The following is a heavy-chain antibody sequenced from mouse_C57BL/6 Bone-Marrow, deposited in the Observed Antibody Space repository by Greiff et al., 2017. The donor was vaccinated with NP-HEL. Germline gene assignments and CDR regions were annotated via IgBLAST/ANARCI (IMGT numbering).Heavy chain of an antibody. CDR1: GYTFTDYY. CDR3: ARFDYDEGGFDY. CDR2: INPYNGGT. Sequence: SGPVLVKPGASVKMSCKASGYTFTDYYMNWVKQSHGKSLEWIGVINPYNGGTSYNQKFKGKATLTVDKSSSTAYMELNSLTSEDSAVYYCARFDYDEGGFDYWGQGTTLTVSS. V-gene: IGHV1-19*01. D-gene: IGHD2-4*01. J-gene: IGHJ2*01.